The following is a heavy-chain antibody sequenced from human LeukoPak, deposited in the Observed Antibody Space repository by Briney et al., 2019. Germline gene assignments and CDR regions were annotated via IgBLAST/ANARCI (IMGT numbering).Heavy chain of an antibody. D-gene: IGHD1-26*01. CDR1: GDSVSSNSAA. CDR3: ARTRDLGPDY. Sequence: SQTLSLSCVISGDSVSSNSAAWNWIRQSPSRGLEWLGRTYYRSKWYYHYAVSMKSRITVNPDTSKNQFSLQLNSVTPEDTAVYYCARTRDLGPDYWGQGTLVTVSS. J-gene: IGHJ4*02. CDR2: TYYRSKWYY. V-gene: IGHV6-1*01.